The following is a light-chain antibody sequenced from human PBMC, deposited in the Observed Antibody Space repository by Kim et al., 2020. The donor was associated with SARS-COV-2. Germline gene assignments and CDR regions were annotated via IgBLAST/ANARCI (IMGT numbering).Light chain of an antibody. J-gene: IGKJ1*01. CDR2: GAS. Sequence: LSPGERASRSCGARQTVSMNQLAWYQQKPGQAPRLLIYGASSRATGIPDRFSGRGSGTDFSLTISRLEPEDCAVYYCQQYGNSRTFGQGTKVDIK. V-gene: IGKV3-20*01. CDR1: QTVSMNQ. CDR3: QQYGNSRT.